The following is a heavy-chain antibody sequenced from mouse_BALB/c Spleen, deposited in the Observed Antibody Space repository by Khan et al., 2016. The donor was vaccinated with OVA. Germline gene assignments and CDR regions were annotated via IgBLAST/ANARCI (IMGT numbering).Heavy chain of an antibody. CDR2: ISTGGSYT. V-gene: IGHV5-6*01. J-gene: IGHJ3*01. D-gene: IGHD1-1*01. CDR1: GFTFSTYG. Sequence: EVELVESGGDLVKPGGSLNLSCASSGFTFSTYGMSWVRQPPAKRLEWVATISTGGSYTYYPASVKVRFPISRSHAKHPLSLQMTSLKSEEKAMVYCARLAYYYDSEGVAYWGQGTLVTVSA. CDR3: ARLAYYYDSEGVAY.